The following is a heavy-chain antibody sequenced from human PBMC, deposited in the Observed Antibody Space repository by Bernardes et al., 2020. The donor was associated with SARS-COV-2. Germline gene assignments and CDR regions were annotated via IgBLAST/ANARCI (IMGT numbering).Heavy chain of an antibody. D-gene: IGHD2-15*01. CDR1: GGSISSFDYY. Sequence: SESLSLTCTVSGGSISSFDYYWSWLLQPPGKGLEWIGYIYYSGITYYNPSLKSRVTISVDTSKNQFSLKLSSVTAADTAVYYCARDLSCSGGSCYSYGMDVWGQGTTVTVSS. CDR2: IYYSGIT. J-gene: IGHJ6*02. V-gene: IGHV4-30-4*01. CDR3: ARDLSCSGGSCYSYGMDV.